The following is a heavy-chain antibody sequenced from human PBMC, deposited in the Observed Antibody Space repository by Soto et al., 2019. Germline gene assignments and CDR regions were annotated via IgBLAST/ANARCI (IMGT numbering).Heavy chain of an antibody. V-gene: IGHV3-23*01. CDR1: GFTFSSYA. CDR3: AKFGIGGYYSRGDLRGSFFDY. CDR2: ISGSGGST. D-gene: IGHD3-3*01. Sequence: EVQLLESGGGLVQPGGSLRLSCAASGFTFSSYAMSWVRQAPGKGLEWVSAISGSGGSTYYADSVKGRFTISRDNSKHARYLQMNRLRAEDKAVYYCAKFGIGGYYSRGDLRGSFFDYWGQGTLVTVSS. J-gene: IGHJ4*02.